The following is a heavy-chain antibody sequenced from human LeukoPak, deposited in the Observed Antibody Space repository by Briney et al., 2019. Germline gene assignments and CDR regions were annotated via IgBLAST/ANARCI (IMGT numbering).Heavy chain of an antibody. Sequence: PGGSLRLSCAASGFTFSSYSMNWVRQAPGKGLEWVANIKQDGSEKYYVDSVKGRFTISRDNAKNSLYLQMNSLRAEDTAVYYCARDRYYMDVWGKGTTVTVSS. CDR1: GFTFSSYS. CDR2: IKQDGSEK. CDR3: ARDRYYMDV. V-gene: IGHV3-7*01. J-gene: IGHJ6*03.